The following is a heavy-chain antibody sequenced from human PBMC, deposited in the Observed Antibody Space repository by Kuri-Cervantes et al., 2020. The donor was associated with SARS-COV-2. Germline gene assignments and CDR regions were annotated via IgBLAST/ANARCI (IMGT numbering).Heavy chain of an antibody. CDR1: GYTFTSYV. CDR3: AREIGTYYKYTMDV. CDR2: ISPNTGVT. D-gene: IGHD3-10*01. Sequence: ASVKVSCKASGYTFTSYVINWVRQAPGQGLEWMGWISPNTGVTKYAQKFQGRVTMTIDTSTTTAYMEVRSLRSDDAAVYFCAREIGTYYKYTMDVWGQGTTVTVSS. V-gene: IGHV1-18*01. J-gene: IGHJ6*02.